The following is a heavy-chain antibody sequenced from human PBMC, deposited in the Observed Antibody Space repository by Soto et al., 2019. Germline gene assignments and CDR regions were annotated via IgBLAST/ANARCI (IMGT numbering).Heavy chain of an antibody. D-gene: IGHD3-10*01. Sequence: SETLSLTCTVSGCSISSGDYYWSWIRQHPWKGLEWIGYIYYSGSTYYNPSLKSRVTISVDTSKNQFSLKLSSVTAAETAVYYCARGRRDVYGMDVWGQGNTVTVSS. CDR3: ARGRRDVYGMDV. CDR1: GCSISSGDYY. V-gene: IGHV4-30-4*01. CDR2: IYYSGST. J-gene: IGHJ6*02.